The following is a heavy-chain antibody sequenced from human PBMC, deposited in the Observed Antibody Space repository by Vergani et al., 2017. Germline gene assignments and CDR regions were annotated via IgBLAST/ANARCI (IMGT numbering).Heavy chain of an antibody. CDR2: IYYSGST. D-gene: IGHD2-2*01. Sequence: QVQLQESGPGLVKPSETLSLTCTVSGGSISSYYWSWIRQPPGKGLEWIGYIYYSGSTNYNPSLKSRVTISVDTSKNQFSLKLSSVTAADTAVYYCARGYCSSTSCSWFDPWGQGTLVTVSS. V-gene: IGHV4-59*01. J-gene: IGHJ5*02. CDR1: GGSISSYY. CDR3: ARGYCSSTSCSWFDP.